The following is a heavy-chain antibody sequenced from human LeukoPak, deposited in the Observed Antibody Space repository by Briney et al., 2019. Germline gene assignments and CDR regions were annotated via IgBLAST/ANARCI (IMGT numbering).Heavy chain of an antibody. CDR1: GGSFSGYY. J-gene: IGHJ6*04. V-gene: IGHV4-34*01. CDR3: ARGLRYCSGGSCYVGRMDV. Sequence: SETLSLTCAIYGGSFSGYYWSWIRQPPGKGLEWIGEINHSGSTNYNPSLKSRVTISVDTSKNQFSLKLSSVTAADTAVYYCARGLRYCSGGSCYVGRMDVWGKGTTVTVSS. CDR2: INHSGST. D-gene: IGHD2-15*01.